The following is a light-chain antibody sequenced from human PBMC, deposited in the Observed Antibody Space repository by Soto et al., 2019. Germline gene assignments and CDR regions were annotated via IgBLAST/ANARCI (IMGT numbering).Light chain of an antibody. CDR1: QSVSSIY. Sequence: EIVSTQSPGTLSLSPGERATLSGRASQSVSSIYVAGYQQKPGQAPRLLIYGASSRPTGIPDRFSGSGSGTDFTLTISRLEPADFAVYYWQQYGSSPYTFGKGTKLEIK. V-gene: IGKV3-20*01. CDR2: GAS. CDR3: QQYGSSPYT. J-gene: IGKJ2*01.